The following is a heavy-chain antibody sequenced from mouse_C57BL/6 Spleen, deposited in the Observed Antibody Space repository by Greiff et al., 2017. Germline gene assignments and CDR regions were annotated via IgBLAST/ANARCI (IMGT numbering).Heavy chain of an antibody. CDR3: ARRSYYPYYYAMDY. J-gene: IGHJ4*01. Sequence: EVHLVESGGGLVKPGGSLKLSCAASGFTFSDYGMHWVRQAPEKGLEWVAYISSGSSTIYYADTVKGRFTISRDNAKNTLFLQMTSLRSEDTAMYYCARRSYYPYYYAMDYWGQGTSVTVSS. CDR2: ISSGSSTI. D-gene: IGHD2-12*01. CDR1: GFTFSDYG. V-gene: IGHV5-17*01.